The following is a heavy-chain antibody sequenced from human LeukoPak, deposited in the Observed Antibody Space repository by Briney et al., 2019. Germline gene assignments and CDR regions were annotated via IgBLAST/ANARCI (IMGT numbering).Heavy chain of an antibody. J-gene: IGHJ4*02. V-gene: IGHV4-34*01. Sequence: SETLSLTCAVYGGSFSGYYWSWIRQPPGKGLEWIGEINHSGSTNYNPSLKSRVTISVDTSKNQFSLKLSSVTAADTAVYYCARAKYDSSGYYYEYWGQGTLVTVSS. D-gene: IGHD3-22*01. CDR3: ARAKYDSSGYYYEY. CDR2: INHSGST. CDR1: GGSFSGYY.